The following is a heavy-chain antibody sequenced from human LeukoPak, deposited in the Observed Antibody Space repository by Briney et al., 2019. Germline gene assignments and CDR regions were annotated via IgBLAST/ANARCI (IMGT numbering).Heavy chain of an antibody. D-gene: IGHD3-22*01. Sequence: SETLSLTCSVSGDSVSRSDSYWDWIRQPPGKGLEWIGTIYYTGRTYYSPSLKSRVTMSVDTSNNQFSLNLRSVTAADTAVYYCARRRYYDGSGYLEWGQGTLLSVSS. V-gene: IGHV4-39*01. CDR1: GDSVSRSDSY. J-gene: IGHJ1*01. CDR2: IYYTGRT. CDR3: ARRRYYDGSGYLE.